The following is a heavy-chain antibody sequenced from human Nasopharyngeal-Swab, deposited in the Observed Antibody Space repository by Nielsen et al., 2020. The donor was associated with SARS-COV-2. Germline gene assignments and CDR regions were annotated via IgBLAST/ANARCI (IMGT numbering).Heavy chain of an antibody. V-gene: IGHV3-21*04. CDR3: AKEDNLGAFDI. Sequence: GESLKISCAASGFTFSDYTMNWVRQAPGQGLEWVSSISSSGSYMYYTDSVKGRFTMSRDNAKNYLYLQMNSLRAEDTAVYYCAKEDNLGAFDIWGQGTMVTVSS. D-gene: IGHD1-1*01. J-gene: IGHJ3*02. CDR1: GFTFSDYT. CDR2: ISSSGSYM.